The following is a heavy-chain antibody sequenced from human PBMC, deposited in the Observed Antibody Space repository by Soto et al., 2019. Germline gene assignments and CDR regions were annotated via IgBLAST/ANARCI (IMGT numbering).Heavy chain of an antibody. CDR1: GFTFSSYG. CDR3: AKDNYYDSSGYYDAFDI. Sequence: QVQLVESGGGVVQPGRSLRLSCAASGFTFSSYGMHWVRQAPGKGLEWVAVISYDGSNKYYADSVKGRFTISRDNSKNTLYLQMNSLRAEDTAVYYCAKDNYYDSSGYYDAFDIWDQGTMVTVSS. V-gene: IGHV3-30*18. J-gene: IGHJ3*02. D-gene: IGHD3-22*01. CDR2: ISYDGSNK.